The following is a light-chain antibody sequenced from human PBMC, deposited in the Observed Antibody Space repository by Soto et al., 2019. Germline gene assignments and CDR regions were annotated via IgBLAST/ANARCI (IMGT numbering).Light chain of an antibody. Sequence: EIVLTQSPGTLSLSPGERATLSCRASQSVSSSYLGWYQQKPGQAPRLVIYGASSRATGIPDRFSGSGSGTDFTLTISRLEPEDFAVYYCQQYGSSPRTLGQGTKVDIK. V-gene: IGKV3-20*01. CDR2: GAS. J-gene: IGKJ1*01. CDR3: QQYGSSPRT. CDR1: QSVSSSY.